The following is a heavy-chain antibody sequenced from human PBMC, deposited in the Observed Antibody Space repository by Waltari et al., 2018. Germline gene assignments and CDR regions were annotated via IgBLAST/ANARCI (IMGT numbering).Heavy chain of an antibody. CDR1: GGSFSGYY. CDR2: INHRGST. CDR3: ARGRGAARGIDY. J-gene: IGHJ4*02. Sequence: QVQLQQWGAGLLTPSETLSLTCAVYGGSFSGYYWIWIRQPPGKGLEWIGEINHRGSTNYNPSLKSRVTISVDTSKNQFSLKLSSVTAADTAVYYCARGRGAARGIDYWGQGTLVTVSS. V-gene: IGHV4-34*01. D-gene: IGHD6-6*01.